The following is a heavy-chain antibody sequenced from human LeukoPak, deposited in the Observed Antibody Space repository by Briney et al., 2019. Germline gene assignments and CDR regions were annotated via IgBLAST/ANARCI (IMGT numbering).Heavy chain of an antibody. V-gene: IGHV1-18*01. CDR2: ISAYNGNT. Sequence: ASVKVSCKTSGYTFTSYGISWVRQAPGQGLEWMGWISAYNGNTNYAQKLQGRVTMTTDTSTSTAYMELRSLRSDDTAVYYCAATAMVTYNWFDPWGQGTLVTVSS. J-gene: IGHJ5*02. D-gene: IGHD5-18*01. CDR1: GYTFTSYG. CDR3: AATAMVTYNWFDP.